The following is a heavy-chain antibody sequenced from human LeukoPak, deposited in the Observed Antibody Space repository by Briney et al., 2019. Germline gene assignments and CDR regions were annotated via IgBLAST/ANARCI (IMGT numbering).Heavy chain of an antibody. CDR1: GYTFTGYY. CDR3: ARDYGSGSYSSEFDY. Sequence: ASVKVSCKASGYTFTGYYMNWVGQAPGQGLEWMGWINPNSGATNYAQKFQGRVTMTRDTSISTTYMELSRLRSDDTAVYYCARDYGSGSYSSEFDYWGQGTLVTVSS. D-gene: IGHD3-10*01. J-gene: IGHJ4*02. CDR2: INPNSGAT. V-gene: IGHV1-2*02.